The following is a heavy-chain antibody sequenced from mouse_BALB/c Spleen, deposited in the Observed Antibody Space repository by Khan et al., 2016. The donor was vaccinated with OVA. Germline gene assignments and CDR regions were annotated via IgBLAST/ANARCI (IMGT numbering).Heavy chain of an antibody. D-gene: IGHD1-2*01. V-gene: IGHV1-77*01. J-gene: IGHJ3*01. CDR1: GYSFTDYY. Sequence: QVQLQQSGAELARPGASVKLSCKASGYSFTDYYINWVKQRTGQGLEWIGEISPGSGDTYYNEKFKGKATLTADQSSSTAYMQRSSLTSEASAVYFCARRNYFGYTCAYWGQGTLVTVSA. CDR3: ARRNYFGYTCAY. CDR2: ISPGSGDT.